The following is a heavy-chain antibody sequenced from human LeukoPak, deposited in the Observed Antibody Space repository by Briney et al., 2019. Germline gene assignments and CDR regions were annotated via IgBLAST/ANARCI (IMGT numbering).Heavy chain of an antibody. CDR3: ARPLGQLVLSPFDY. CDR1: GGSISSSSYY. D-gene: IGHD6-6*01. Sequence: PSETLSLTCTVFGGSISSSSYYWGWIRQPPGKGLEWIGSIYYSGSTYYNPSLKSRVTISVDTSKNQFSLKLSSVTAADTAVYYCARPLGQLVLSPFDYWGQGTLVTVSS. J-gene: IGHJ4*02. V-gene: IGHV4-39*01. CDR2: IYYSGST.